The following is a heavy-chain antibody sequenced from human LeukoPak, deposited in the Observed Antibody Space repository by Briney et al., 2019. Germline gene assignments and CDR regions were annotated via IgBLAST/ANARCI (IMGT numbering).Heavy chain of an antibody. CDR3: AREDIVVVPAAIKVSWFDP. CDR2: IRSSSSTI. V-gene: IGHV3-48*01. Sequence: GGSLLLSCAASGFTFSSYSMNWVRQAPGKGLEWVSYIRSSSSTISYADSVKGRFTISRDNATNSLYLQMTSLRAEDTAVYYCAREDIVVVPAAIKVSWFDPWGQGTLVTVSS. J-gene: IGHJ5*02. CDR1: GFTFSSYS. D-gene: IGHD2-2*01.